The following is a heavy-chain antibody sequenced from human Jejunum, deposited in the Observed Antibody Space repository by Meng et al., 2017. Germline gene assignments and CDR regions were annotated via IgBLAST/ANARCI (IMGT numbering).Heavy chain of an antibody. CDR1: GFTFSNSW. CDR3: ARDPAYGAYDI. Sequence: GGSLRLSCAASGFTFSNSWMAWLRQAPGKGLELVANMNQDGSVKNYVDSVKGRFAISRDNAKNSLYLQLNSLRAEDTALYYCARDPAYGAYDIWGQGTMGTVSS. D-gene: IGHD2-21*01. J-gene: IGHJ3*02. CDR2: MNQDGSVK. V-gene: IGHV3-7*01.